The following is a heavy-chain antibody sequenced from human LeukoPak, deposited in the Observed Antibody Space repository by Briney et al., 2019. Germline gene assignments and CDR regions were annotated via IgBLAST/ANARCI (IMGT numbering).Heavy chain of an antibody. CDR3: AREDYYDSSGYATNAFDI. CDR1: GYTFTGYY. J-gene: IGHJ3*02. CDR2: INPNSGGT. Sequence: ASVKVSCKASGYTFTGYYMHWVRQAPGQGLKWMGWINPNSGGTNYAQKFQGRVTMTKDTSISTAYMELSRLRSDDTAVYYCAREDYYDSSGYATNAFDIWGQGTMVTVSS. V-gene: IGHV1-2*02. D-gene: IGHD3-22*01.